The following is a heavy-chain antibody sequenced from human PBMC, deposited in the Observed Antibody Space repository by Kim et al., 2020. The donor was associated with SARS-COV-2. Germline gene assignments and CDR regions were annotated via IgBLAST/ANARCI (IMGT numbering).Heavy chain of an antibody. V-gene: IGHV3-30*04. Sequence: GWSLRLSCAASGFTFSSYAMHWVRQAPGKGLEWVAVISYDGSNKYYADSVKGRFTISRDNSKNTLYLQMNSLRAEDTAVYYCARPYSGSYLNWFDPWGQGTLVTVSS. CDR1: GFTFSSYA. CDR3: ARPYSGSYLNWFDP. J-gene: IGHJ5*02. CDR2: ISYDGSNK. D-gene: IGHD1-26*01.